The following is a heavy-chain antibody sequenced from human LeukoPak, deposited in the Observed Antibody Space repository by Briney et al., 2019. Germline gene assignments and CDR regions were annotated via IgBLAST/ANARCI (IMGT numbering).Heavy chain of an antibody. D-gene: IGHD3-3*01. CDR3: ARSGSGSLRYYFDY. J-gene: IGHJ4*02. Sequence: SETLSLTCTVSGGSISSSSYCWGWIREPPGKGLEWFGSMYSSGSTYYNPSLKSRVPISVHTAKNQFSLRLSSVTAADTTVYLCARSGSGSLRYYFDYWGQGTLVTVSS. CDR1: GGSISSSSYC. CDR2: MYSSGST. V-gene: IGHV4-39*07.